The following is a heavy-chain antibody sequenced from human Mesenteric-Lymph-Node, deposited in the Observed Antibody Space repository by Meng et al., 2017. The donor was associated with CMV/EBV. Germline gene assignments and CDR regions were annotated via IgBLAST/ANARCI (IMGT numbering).Heavy chain of an antibody. CDR3: ARSAASGSHTGALDC. CDR2: IYHSGST. V-gene: IGHV4-38-2*02. Sequence: SETLSLTCTVSGYFISSGYHWGWIRQPPGKGLEWIGSIYHSGSTYYSPSLESRITMSIDTSKNQFSLKLNSVTATDTAVYYCARSAASGSHTGALDCWGQGALVTVSS. CDR1: GYFISSGYH. D-gene: IGHD3-10*01. J-gene: IGHJ4*02.